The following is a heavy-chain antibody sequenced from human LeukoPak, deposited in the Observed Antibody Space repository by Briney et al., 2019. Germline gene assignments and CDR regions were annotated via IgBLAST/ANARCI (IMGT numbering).Heavy chain of an antibody. CDR3: ASVVRITMVRGVRYFDH. V-gene: IGHV3-48*04. CDR1: GFTVSSNY. Sequence: GGSLRLSCAASGFTVSSNYMSWVRQAPGKGLEWVSYISSSSSTIYYADSVKGRFTISRDNAKNSLYLQMNSLRAEDTAVYYCASVVRITMVRGVRYFDHWGQGTLVTVSS. CDR2: ISSSSSTI. J-gene: IGHJ4*02. D-gene: IGHD3-10*01.